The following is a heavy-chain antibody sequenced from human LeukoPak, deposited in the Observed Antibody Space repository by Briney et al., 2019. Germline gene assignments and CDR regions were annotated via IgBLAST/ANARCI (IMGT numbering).Heavy chain of an antibody. CDR1: GFTFSSYS. V-gene: IGHV3-21*01. CDR3: TTDDEDIVATILA. CDR2: ISSSSSYI. J-gene: IGHJ5*02. D-gene: IGHD5-12*01. Sequence: TGGSLRLSCAASGFTFSSYSMNWVRQAPGKGLEWVSSISSSSSYIYYADSVKGRFTISRDNAKNSLYLQMNSLRAEDTAVYYCTTDDEDIVATILAWGQGTLVTVSS.